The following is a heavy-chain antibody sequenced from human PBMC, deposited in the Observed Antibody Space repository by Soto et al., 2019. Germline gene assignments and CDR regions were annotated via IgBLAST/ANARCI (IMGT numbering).Heavy chain of an antibody. CDR3: EGSWT. D-gene: IGHD5-12*01. V-gene: IGHV3-23*04. CDR2: ISGGSDRT. J-gene: IGHJ3*01. Sequence: EVQVVESGGDLVQPGGSLRLSCAASGFTIRNYAMSWVRQAPGKALEWVSGISGGSDRTYYADSVKGRFTIFKDNSKNTLYLKMSSLRVEDTDVYHCEGSWTWGQGTMVTVSS. CDR1: GFTIRNYA.